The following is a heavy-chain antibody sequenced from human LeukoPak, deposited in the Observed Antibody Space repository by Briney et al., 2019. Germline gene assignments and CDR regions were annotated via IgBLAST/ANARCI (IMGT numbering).Heavy chain of an antibody. D-gene: IGHD1-7*01. V-gene: IGHV4-39*01. CDR1: GGSISSSSYY. CDR3: ARHLSAYNCNYAYSDWFDP. CDR2: IYYSGST. Sequence: PSVTLSLTCTVSGGSISSSSYYWGWIRQPPGKGLEWIGSIYYSGSTYYNPSLKSRVTISVDTSKNQFSLKLSSVTAADTAVYYCARHLSAYNCNYAYSDWFDPWGQGTLVTVSS. J-gene: IGHJ5*02.